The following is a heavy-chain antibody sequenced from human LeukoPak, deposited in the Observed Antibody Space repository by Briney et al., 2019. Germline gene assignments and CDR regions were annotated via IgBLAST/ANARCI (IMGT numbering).Heavy chain of an antibody. Sequence: GGSLRLSCAASGFTVSSNYMSWVRQAPGKGLEWVSVIYSGGSTYYADSAKGRFTISRDNSKNTLYLQMNSLRAEDTAVYYCASGMFPGISDYWGQGTLVTVSS. CDR3: ASGMFPGISDY. D-gene: IGHD6-13*01. CDR2: IYSGGST. CDR1: GFTVSSNY. J-gene: IGHJ4*02. V-gene: IGHV3-53*01.